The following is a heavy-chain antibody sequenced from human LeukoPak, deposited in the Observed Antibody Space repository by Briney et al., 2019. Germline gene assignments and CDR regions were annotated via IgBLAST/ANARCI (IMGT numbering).Heavy chain of an antibody. V-gene: IGHV1-69*13. Sequence: SVKVACKASGYTFTSYAMNWVRQAPGQGLEWMGGIIPIFGTANYAQKFQGRVTITADESTSTAYMELSSLRSEDTAVYYCARVRSYDSSGYYFLDYWGQGTLVTVSS. D-gene: IGHD3-22*01. J-gene: IGHJ4*02. CDR2: IIPIFGTA. CDR1: GYTFTSYA. CDR3: ARVRSYDSSGYYFLDY.